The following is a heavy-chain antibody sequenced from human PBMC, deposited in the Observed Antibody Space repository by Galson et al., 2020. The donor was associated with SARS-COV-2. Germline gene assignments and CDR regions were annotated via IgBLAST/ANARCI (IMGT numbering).Heavy chain of an antibody. CDR3: ATYSVVVVAATPLRADY. Sequence: SETLSLTCTLCGYSNNSGYFWDWIRQPPGEGLEWMGRLQHSGSTYYKPSLKCRVTISVDTSNNQFSLKLSSVTAADTAVYYWATYSVVVVAATPLRADYWGQGTLVTVSS. CDR1: GYSNNSGYF. D-gene: IGHD2-15*01. CDR2: LQHSGST. J-gene: IGHJ4*02. V-gene: IGHV4-38-2*02.